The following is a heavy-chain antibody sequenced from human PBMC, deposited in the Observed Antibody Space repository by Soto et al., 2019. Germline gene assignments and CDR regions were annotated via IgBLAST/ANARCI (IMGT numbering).Heavy chain of an antibody. CDR2: IQSGGPT. V-gene: IGHV3-66*01. Sequence: EVHLVESGGGLVQPGGSLRLSCAASGFTVSSKYMSWVRQAPGKGLEWVSLIQSGGPTYYADSVKGRFTISRDTSENTLHLQMDSLRAEDTAVYYCARDDVLCDVSRCYGAPLDVWGKGTTVTVSS. CDR1: GFTVSSKY. J-gene: IGHJ6*04. D-gene: IGHD2-15*01. CDR3: ARDDVLCDVSRCYGAPLDV.